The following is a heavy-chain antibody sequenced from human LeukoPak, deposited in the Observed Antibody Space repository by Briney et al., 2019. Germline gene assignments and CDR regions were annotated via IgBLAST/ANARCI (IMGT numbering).Heavy chain of an antibody. CDR3: ARGSRFHFLDY. Sequence: ASVKVSCRASGYTFTSHGISWVRQAPGQGLEWMGWISAYNGNTNYAQKLQGRVTMTTDTSTSTAYMELRSLRSDDTAVYYRARGSRFHFLDYWGQGTLVTVSS. J-gene: IGHJ4*02. CDR2: ISAYNGNT. CDR1: GYTFTSHG. V-gene: IGHV1-18*01. D-gene: IGHD2/OR15-2a*01.